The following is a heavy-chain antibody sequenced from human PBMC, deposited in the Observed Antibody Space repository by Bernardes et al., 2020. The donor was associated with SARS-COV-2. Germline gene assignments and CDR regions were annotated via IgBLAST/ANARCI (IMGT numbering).Heavy chain of an antibody. J-gene: IGHJ4*02. Sequence: SETLSLTCTVSGGSISNYYLSWIRQPAGKGLEWIGRVYTSGSTNYNPSLKSRVTMSLDTSKNQFSLKLISVPAADTAVYYCARGYCGSATCYPGDYGGQGTLVTVSS. CDR2: VYTSGST. CDR1: GGSISNYY. V-gene: IGHV4-4*07. D-gene: IGHD2-2*01. CDR3: ARGYCGSATCYPGDY.